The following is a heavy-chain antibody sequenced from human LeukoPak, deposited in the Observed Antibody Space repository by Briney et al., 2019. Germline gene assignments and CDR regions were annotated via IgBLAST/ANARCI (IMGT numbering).Heavy chain of an antibody. CDR3: ARRMYYYDSSGYGGYWLDP. J-gene: IGHJ5*02. CDR1: GGSISSYY. Sequence: SETLSLTCTVSGGSISSYYWSWIRQPPGKGLEWIGYIYYSGSTNYNPSLKSRVTISVDTSKNQFSLKLSSVTAADTAVYYCARRMYYYDSSGYGGYWLDPWGQGTLVTASS. D-gene: IGHD3-22*01. V-gene: IGHV4-59*08. CDR2: IYYSGST.